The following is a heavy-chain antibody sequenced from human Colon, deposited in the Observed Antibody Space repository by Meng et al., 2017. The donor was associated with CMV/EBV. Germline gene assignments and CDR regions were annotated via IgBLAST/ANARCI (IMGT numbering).Heavy chain of an antibody. Sequence: GESLKISCAASGFPFSDYGIYWVRQAPGKGLEWVAFLRSDGTHDLYSDSVQGRVTIPRDNSKYTVFLEMTSLRPEDSAPYSCAKQRVTLLMNWDFDQWGQGTLVTVSS. D-gene: IGHD2-21*02. CDR1: GFPFSDYG. CDR2: LRSDGTHD. J-gene: IGHJ4*02. V-gene: IGHV3-30*02. CDR3: AKQRVTLLMNWDFDQ.